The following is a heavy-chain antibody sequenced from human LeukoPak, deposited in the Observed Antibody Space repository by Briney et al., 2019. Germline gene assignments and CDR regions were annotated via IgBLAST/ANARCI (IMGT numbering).Heavy chain of an antibody. V-gene: IGHV3-11*01. D-gene: IGHD2-2*01. CDR1: GFTFSDYY. CDR3: ARSGYCSSTSCSSRWFDP. CDR2: ISSSGSTI. J-gene: IGHJ5*02. Sequence: GGSLRLSCAASGFTFSDYYMSWIRQAPGKGLEWVSYISSSGSTIYYADFVKGRFTISRDNAKNSLYLQMNSLRAEDTAVYYCARSGYCSSTSCSSRWFDPWGQGTLVTVSS.